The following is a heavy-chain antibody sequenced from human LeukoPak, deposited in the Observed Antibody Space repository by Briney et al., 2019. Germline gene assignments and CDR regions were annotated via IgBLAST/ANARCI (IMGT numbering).Heavy chain of an antibody. J-gene: IGHJ4*02. V-gene: IGHV4-39*01. D-gene: IGHD3-22*01. CDR3: ARHTYYYDSSGYYSDY. CDR2: IYYSGST. CDR1: GFSVRTHY. Sequence: GSLRLSCAASGFSVRTHYMTWVRQAPGKGLEWIGSIYYSGSTYYNPSLKSRVTISVDTSKNQFSLKLSSVTAADTAVYYCARHTYYYDSSGYYSDYWGQGTLVTVSS.